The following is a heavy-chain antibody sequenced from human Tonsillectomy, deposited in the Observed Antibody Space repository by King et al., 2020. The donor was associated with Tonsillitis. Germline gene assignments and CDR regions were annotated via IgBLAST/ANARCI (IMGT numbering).Heavy chain of an antibody. J-gene: IGHJ4*02. V-gene: IGHV3-23*04. Sequence: VQLVESGGGLVQSGGSLRLSCAASGFTFYNYALNWVRQAPGKGLEWVATISGRGGYTYYADSVEGRFTISRDNSKNTLCLQMSSPRAEDTAVYYCAKQIGFCSGGTCSLDYWGQGALVTVSS. CDR2: ISGRGGYT. CDR1: GFTFYNYA. D-gene: IGHD2-15*01. CDR3: AKQIGFCSGGTCSLDY.